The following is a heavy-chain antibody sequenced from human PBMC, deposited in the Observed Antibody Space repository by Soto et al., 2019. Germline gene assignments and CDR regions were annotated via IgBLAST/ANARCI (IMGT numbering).Heavy chain of an antibody. D-gene: IGHD1-26*01. J-gene: IGHJ5*02. CDR1: GYTFTAYY. V-gene: IGHV1-2*02. Sequence: QVQLVQSGAEVKKPGASVKVSCKASGYTFTAYYIHWVRQAPGQGLEWMGWINPNDGGTNYAQKFQDRGTMTRDTSINTAYMELSRLTSDDTAVYYCARDSYSGSYVPWGQGTLVTVSS. CDR2: INPNDGGT. CDR3: ARDSYSGSYVP.